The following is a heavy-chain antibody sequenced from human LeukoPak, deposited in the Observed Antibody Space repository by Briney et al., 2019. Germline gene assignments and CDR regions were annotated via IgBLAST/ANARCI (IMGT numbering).Heavy chain of an antibody. D-gene: IGHD6-19*01. CDR3: ARGRQWLVIPRAYAFDI. Sequence: SETLSLTCAVYGGSFSGYYWSWIRQPPGKGLEWIGEINHSGSTNYNPSLKSRVTISVDTSKNQFSLKLSSVTAADTAVYYCARGRQWLVIPRAYAFDIWGQGTMVTVSS. J-gene: IGHJ3*02. CDR1: GGSFSGYY. V-gene: IGHV4-34*01. CDR2: INHSGST.